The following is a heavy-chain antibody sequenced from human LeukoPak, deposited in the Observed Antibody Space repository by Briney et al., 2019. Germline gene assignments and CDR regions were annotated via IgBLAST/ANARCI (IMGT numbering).Heavy chain of an antibody. J-gene: IGHJ4*02. V-gene: IGHV3-30*04. Sequence: GGSLRLSCAASGFTFSSYAMHWVRQAPGKGLEWVAVISYDGSNKYYADSVRGRFTISRDNSKNTLYLQMNSLRAEDTAVYYCAKERTVGATPAVDYWGQGTLVTVSS. CDR2: ISYDGSNK. CDR3: AKERTVGATPAVDY. CDR1: GFTFSSYA. D-gene: IGHD1-26*01.